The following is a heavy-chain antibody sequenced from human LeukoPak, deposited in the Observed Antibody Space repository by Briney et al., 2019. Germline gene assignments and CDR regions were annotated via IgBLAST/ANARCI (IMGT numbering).Heavy chain of an antibody. D-gene: IGHD3-16*01. CDR2: INPSGGST. J-gene: IGHJ4*02. V-gene: IGHV1-46*01. CDR1: GYTFTSYY. CDR3: ARGPRGMYFSRHKVLYYFDY. Sequence: ASVKVSCKASGYTFTSYYMHWVRQAPGQGLEWMGIINPSGGSTSLAKKVQGTVTMTRDTATSPVHMALSSLRSEDTAVYYCARGPRGMYFSRHKVLYYFDYWGQGTLVTVSS.